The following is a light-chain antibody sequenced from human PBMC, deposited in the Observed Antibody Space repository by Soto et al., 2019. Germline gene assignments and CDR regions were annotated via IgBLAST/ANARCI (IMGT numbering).Light chain of an antibody. Sequence: EIVMTQSPATLSVSPGERATLSCRASQSVGRNLAWYQLKPGQAPRLLIYGASTRATGIPARFSGSGSGTEFTLTISSEQSEDFAIYSCQQYNHWPPLTFGGGTKVEIK. V-gene: IGKV3-15*01. CDR2: GAS. CDR3: QQYNHWPPLT. J-gene: IGKJ4*01. CDR1: QSVGRN.